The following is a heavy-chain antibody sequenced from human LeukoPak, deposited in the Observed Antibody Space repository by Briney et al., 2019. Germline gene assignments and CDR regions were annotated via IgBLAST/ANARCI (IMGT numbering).Heavy chain of an antibody. CDR3: ARAVQVTTGGLFDY. Sequence: SQTLSLTCTVSGDSITSGSYFWSWIRQPAGKGLEWIGRIYTSGSTSYNPSLKSRVTISVDTSKNQFSLKLSSVTAADTAVYYCARAVQVTTGGLFDYWGQGTLVTVSS. D-gene: IGHD4-17*01. J-gene: IGHJ4*02. V-gene: IGHV4-61*02. CDR2: IYTSGST. CDR1: GDSITSGSYF.